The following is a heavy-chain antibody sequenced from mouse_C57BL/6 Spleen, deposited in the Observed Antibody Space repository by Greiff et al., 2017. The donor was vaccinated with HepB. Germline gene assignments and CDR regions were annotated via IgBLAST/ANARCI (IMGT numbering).Heavy chain of an antibody. J-gene: IGHJ3*01. V-gene: IGHV10-1*01. CDR2: IRSKSNNYAT. Sequence: EVHLVESGGGLVQPKGSLKLSCAASGFSFNTYAMNWVRQAPGKGLEWVARIRSKSNNYATYYADSVKDRFTISRDDSESMLYLQMNNLKTEDTAMYYCVSSYYSNYGAYWGQGTLVTVSA. CDR1: GFSFNTYA. CDR3: VSSYYSNYGAY. D-gene: IGHD2-5*01.